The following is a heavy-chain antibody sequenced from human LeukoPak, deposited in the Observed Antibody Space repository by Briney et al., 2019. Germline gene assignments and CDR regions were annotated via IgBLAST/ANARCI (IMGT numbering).Heavy chain of an antibody. Sequence: SETLSLTCAVYGGSFSGHYWSWIRQPPGKGLEWIGEINHSGSTNYNPSLKSRVTISVDTSKNQFSLKLSSVTAADTAVYYCAREGRGRSLDYWGQGTLVTVSS. V-gene: IGHV4-34*01. J-gene: IGHJ4*02. CDR3: AREGRGRSLDY. D-gene: IGHD6-25*01. CDR2: INHSGST. CDR1: GGSFSGHY.